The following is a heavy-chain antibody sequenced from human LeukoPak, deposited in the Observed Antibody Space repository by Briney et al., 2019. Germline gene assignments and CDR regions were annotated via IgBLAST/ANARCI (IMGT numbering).Heavy chain of an antibody. Sequence: SETLSLTCTVSGGSISSNSYYWVWIRQAPGKGLEWIGSIYHRGSTYYNPSLKSRVTISVDTSKNQFSLKLSSVTAADTAVYYCARRGSGWYYFDYWGQGTLVTVSS. J-gene: IGHJ4*02. CDR2: IYHRGST. CDR1: GGSISSNSYY. CDR3: ARRGSGWYYFDY. V-gene: IGHV4-39*01. D-gene: IGHD6-19*01.